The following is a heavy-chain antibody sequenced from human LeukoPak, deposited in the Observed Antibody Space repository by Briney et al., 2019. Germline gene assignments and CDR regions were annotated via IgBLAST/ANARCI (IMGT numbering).Heavy chain of an antibody. Sequence: SETLSLTCAVYGGSFSGYYWSWIRQPPGKGLGWIGEINHSGSTNYNPSLKSRVTISVDTSKNQFSLKLSSVTAADTAVYYRAGAEMVGITFGGVIVPFDYWGQGTLVTVSS. CDR3: AGAEMVGITFGGVIVPFDY. CDR1: GGSFSGYY. D-gene: IGHD3-16*02. J-gene: IGHJ4*02. V-gene: IGHV4-34*01. CDR2: INHSGST.